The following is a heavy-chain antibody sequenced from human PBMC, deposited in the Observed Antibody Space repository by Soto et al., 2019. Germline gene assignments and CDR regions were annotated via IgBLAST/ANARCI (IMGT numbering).Heavy chain of an antibody. V-gene: IGHV3-21*01. CDR1: GFTFSSYS. CDR2: MSGSSTFV. Sequence: EVQLVESGGGLVKPGGSRRLACAASGFTFSSYSMSWVRQAPGKGLEWVSSMSGSSTFVYYAESLKGRFSISRDNAKNSLYLQINSLRAEDTAVYYCARGAEVDRHDAFDIWGQGTMVTVSS. D-gene: IGHD5-12*01. CDR3: ARGAEVDRHDAFDI. J-gene: IGHJ3*02.